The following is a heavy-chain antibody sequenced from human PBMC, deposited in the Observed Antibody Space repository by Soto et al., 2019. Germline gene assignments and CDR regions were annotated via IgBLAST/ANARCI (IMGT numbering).Heavy chain of an antibody. CDR2: ISGSAGST. V-gene: IGHV3-23*01. D-gene: IGHD2-21*01. J-gene: IGHJ6*03. Sequence: GGSLRLSCAASGFTFSNYAMSWVRQAPGKGLEWVSTISGSAGSTYYTDSVKGRFTISRDNSKNTLYLQMNSLRAEDTALYYCAKVPTRPLWYMDVWGKGTTVTVSS. CDR3: AKVPTRPLWYMDV. CDR1: GFTFSNYA.